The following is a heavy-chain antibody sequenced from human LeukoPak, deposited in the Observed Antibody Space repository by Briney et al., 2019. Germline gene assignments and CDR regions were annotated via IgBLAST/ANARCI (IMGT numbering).Heavy chain of an antibody. CDR3: ARGRTYYDILTAYPFDY. J-gene: IGHJ4*02. Sequence: ASVKVSCKASGYTFTDYYMHWVRQAPGQGLEWMGWINPNSGGTNYAQKFQGRVTMTRDTSISTAYMELSRVRSDDTAVYYCARGRTYYDILTAYPFDYWGQGTLVTVSS. CDR1: GYTFTDYY. CDR2: INPNSGGT. D-gene: IGHD3-9*01. V-gene: IGHV1-2*02.